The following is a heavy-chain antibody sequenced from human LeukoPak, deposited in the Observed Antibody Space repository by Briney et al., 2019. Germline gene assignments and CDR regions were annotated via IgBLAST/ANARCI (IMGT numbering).Heavy chain of an antibody. CDR3: ARGAYSSSSGGYYYYYCMDV. CDR1: GYTFTGYY. J-gene: IGHJ6*03. Sequence: ASVKVSCKASGYTFTGYYMHWVRQAPGQGLEWMAWINPNSVGTNYAQKFQGRVTMTKDTSISTAYMELSRLRSDDTAVYYCARGAYSSSSGGYYYYYCMDVWGKGTTVTVSS. CDR2: INPNSVGT. D-gene: IGHD6-6*01. V-gene: IGHV1-2*02.